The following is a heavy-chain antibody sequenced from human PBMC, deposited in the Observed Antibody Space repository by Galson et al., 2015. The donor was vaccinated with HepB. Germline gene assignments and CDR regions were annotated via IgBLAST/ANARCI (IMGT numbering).Heavy chain of an antibody. CDR3: VTDLEQSGSYIY. J-gene: IGHJ4*02. CDR2: IHSKSDGGAT. CDR1: GFNFRAAW. Sequence: LRLSCAASGFNFRAAWLTWIRQPPGKELEWVGRIHSKSDGGATECSPPVKGRFSLSRDDSRKTLYLQMNSLKRDDTGVYYCVTDLEQSGSYIYWGQGTLVTVFS. V-gene: IGHV3-15*01. D-gene: IGHD1-26*01.